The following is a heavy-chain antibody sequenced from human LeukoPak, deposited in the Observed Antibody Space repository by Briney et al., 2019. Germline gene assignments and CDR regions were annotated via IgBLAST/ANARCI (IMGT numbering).Heavy chain of an antibody. V-gene: IGHV3-74*01. D-gene: IGHD6-6*01. CDR3: ARVYVGSSTTYPFDH. CDR2: IHTDGSIT. J-gene: IGHJ4*02. Sequence: GGSLRLSCAASGFTFSSYWMHWVRQAPGKGLVWVSRIHTDGSITNYADSVKGRFTISRDNAKNTLYLQMNGLRAEDTAVYYCARVYVGSSTTYPFDHWGQGTLVTVSS. CDR1: GFTFSSYW.